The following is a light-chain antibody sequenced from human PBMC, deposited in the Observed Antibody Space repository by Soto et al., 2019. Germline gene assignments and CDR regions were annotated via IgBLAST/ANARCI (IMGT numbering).Light chain of an antibody. CDR1: QSISSW. CDR3: QQYNSYSVT. J-gene: IGKJ1*01. Sequence: DIQMTQSPSTLSASIGDRVTITCRASQSISSWLAWYQQKPGKAPKLLIYDASSLESGVPSRFSGSGSGTEFTLTISXLQPDDFATYYCQQYNSYSVTFGQGTKV. V-gene: IGKV1-5*01. CDR2: DAS.